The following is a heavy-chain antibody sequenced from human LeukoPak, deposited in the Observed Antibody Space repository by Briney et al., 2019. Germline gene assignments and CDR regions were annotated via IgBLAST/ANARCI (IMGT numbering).Heavy chain of an antibody. CDR3: AKGGDSSGYEADY. CDR2: IRYDGSNK. V-gene: IGHV3-30*02. D-gene: IGHD3-22*01. J-gene: IGHJ4*02. Sequence: GFTXXXYXXXWVRQAXGKGXXXVAFIRYDGSNKYYADSVKGRFTISRDNSKNTLYLQMNSLRAEDTAVYYCAKGGDSSGYEADYWGQGTLVTVSS. CDR1: GFTXXXYX.